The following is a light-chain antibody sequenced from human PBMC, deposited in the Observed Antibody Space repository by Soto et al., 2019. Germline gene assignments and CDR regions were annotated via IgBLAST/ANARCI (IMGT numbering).Light chain of an antibody. CDR2: DAS. Sequence: AIQLTQSPSSLSGSVGDRVTITCRASQGISGALAWYQEKPGNAPKLLIYDASSLESGVTARFSGSSSGTDFTLTIISLQPEDFSAYYCQQFNNYPLAFGGGTKVDIK. CDR3: QQFNNYPLA. J-gene: IGKJ4*01. V-gene: IGKV1D-13*01. CDR1: QGISGA.